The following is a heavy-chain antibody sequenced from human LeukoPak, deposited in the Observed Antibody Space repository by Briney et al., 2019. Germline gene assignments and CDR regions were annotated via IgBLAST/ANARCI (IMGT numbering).Heavy chain of an antibody. CDR2: INPSGGST. Sequence: GASVKVSYKASGYTFTSYYMNWVRQAPGQGLEWMGMINPSGGSTNYAQKFQGRVTVTRDTSTSTVYMELSSLRSEDTAVYYCARGSINYNSGGYYDNPPLDYWGQGTLVTVSS. J-gene: IGHJ4*02. V-gene: IGHV1-46*01. CDR3: ARGSINYNSGGYYDNPPLDY. D-gene: IGHD3-22*01. CDR1: GYTFTSYY.